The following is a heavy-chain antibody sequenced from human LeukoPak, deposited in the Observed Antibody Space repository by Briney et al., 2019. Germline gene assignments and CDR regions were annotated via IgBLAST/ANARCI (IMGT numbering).Heavy chain of an antibody. D-gene: IGHD6-19*01. J-gene: IGHJ4*02. V-gene: IGHV3-48*03. CDR3: ARGGSLGY. CDR1: GCTFSCYE. Sequence: GGSLSLSCAASGCTFSCYEMNWVRQAPGKGLEWVSKISSSGSAIYYAYSVKGRFTISRDNAKSTLYLQMNSLRVEDTAVYYCARGGSLGYWGQRTLVTASS. CDR2: ISSSGSAI.